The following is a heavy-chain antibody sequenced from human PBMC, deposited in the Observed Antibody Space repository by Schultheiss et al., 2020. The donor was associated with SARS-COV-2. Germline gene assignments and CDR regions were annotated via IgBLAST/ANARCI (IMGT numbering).Heavy chain of an antibody. V-gene: IGHV4-39*01. CDR1: GGSISSSSYY. D-gene: IGHD6-19*01. Sequence: SETLSLTCTVSGGSISSSSYYWGWIRQPPGKGLEWIGSIYYSGSTYYNPSLKSRVTISVDTSKNQFSLKLSSVTAADTAVYYCARRAYSSGWYQPWGQGTLVTVPS. CDR3: ARRAYSSGWYQP. J-gene: IGHJ5*02. CDR2: IYYSGST.